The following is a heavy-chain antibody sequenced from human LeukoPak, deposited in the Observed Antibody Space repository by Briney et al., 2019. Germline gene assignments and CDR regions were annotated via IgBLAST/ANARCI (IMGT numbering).Heavy chain of an antibody. CDR3: ARGGGDYGYYFDY. V-gene: IGHV4-34*01. Sequence: SETLSLTCAVYGGSFSGYYWSWIRQPPGKGLEWIGEINHSGSTNYNPSLKSRLTISVDTSKNQFSLKLSSVTAADTAVYYCARGGGDYGYYFDYWGQGALVTVSS. J-gene: IGHJ4*02. CDR1: GGSFSGYY. D-gene: IGHD4-17*01. CDR2: INHSGST.